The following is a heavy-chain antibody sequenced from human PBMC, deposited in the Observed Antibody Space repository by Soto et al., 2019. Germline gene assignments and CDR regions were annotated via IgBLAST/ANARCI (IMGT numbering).Heavy chain of an antibody. J-gene: IGHJ4*02. CDR3: ATGQYYYDSSGYYYS. CDR2: ISSSSSYT. V-gene: IGHV3-11*05. CDR1: GFTFSDYY. Sequence: QVQLVESGGGLVKPGGSLRLSCAASGFTFSDYYMSWIRQAPGKGLEWVSYISSSSSYTNYADSVKGRFTISRDNAKNSLYLPMNSLRAEDTAVYYCATGQYYYDSSGYYYSWGQGTLVTVSS. D-gene: IGHD3-22*01.